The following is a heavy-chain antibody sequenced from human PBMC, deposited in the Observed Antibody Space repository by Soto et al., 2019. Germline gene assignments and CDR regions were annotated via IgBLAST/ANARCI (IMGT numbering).Heavy chain of an antibody. J-gene: IGHJ4*02. CDR3: ARGPRLGYCSSTSCNPPLRDDY. V-gene: IGHV4-34*01. Sequence: RRIIKNPGKGLEWIGEINHSGSTNYNPSLKSRVTISVDTSKNQFSLKLSSVTAADTAVYYCARGPRLGYCSSTSCNPPLRDDYSGQGTLLTVSS. D-gene: IGHD2-2*01. CDR2: INHSGST.